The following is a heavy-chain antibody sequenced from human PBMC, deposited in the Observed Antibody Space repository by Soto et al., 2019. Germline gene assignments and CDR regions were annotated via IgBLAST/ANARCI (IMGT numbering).Heavy chain of an antibody. CDR1: GGSFSGYY. Sequence: QVQLQQWGAGLLKPSETLSLTCAVYGGSFSGYYWTWIRQPPGKGLEWIGEITHSGSANYNPSLKSRVTISVDTSKNQFSLNLNSVTAADTAVYSCARSSVRGWSYWGQGTLVTVSS. J-gene: IGHJ4*02. D-gene: IGHD3-10*02. CDR2: ITHSGSA. V-gene: IGHV4-34*01. CDR3: ARSSVRGWSY.